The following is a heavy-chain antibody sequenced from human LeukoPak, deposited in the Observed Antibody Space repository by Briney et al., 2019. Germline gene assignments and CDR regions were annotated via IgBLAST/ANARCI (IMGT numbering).Heavy chain of an antibody. J-gene: IGHJ5*02. Sequence: ASVKVSCKASGYTFTSYGISWVRQAPGQGLEWMGWISAYNGNTSYAQKFQGRVTMTRDTSTSTVYMELSSLRSEDTAVYYCARDRGAIGFTMVRGVIRNWFDPWGQGTLVTVSS. CDR3: ARDRGAIGFTMVRGVIRNWFDP. V-gene: IGHV1-18*01. CDR2: ISAYNGNT. CDR1: GYTFTSYG. D-gene: IGHD3-10*01.